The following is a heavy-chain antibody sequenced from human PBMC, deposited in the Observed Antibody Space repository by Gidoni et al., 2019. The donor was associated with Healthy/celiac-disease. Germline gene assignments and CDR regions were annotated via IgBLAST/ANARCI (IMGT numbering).Heavy chain of an antibody. V-gene: IGHV3-49*04. Sequence: EVQLVESGGGLVQPGRSLRLSCTASGFTFGDYAMSWVRQAPGKGLGWVGFSRSKAYGGTTEYAASVKGRFTISRDDSKSIAYLQMNSLKTEDTAVYYCTRDPPTGTPWKGFDPWGQGTLVTVSS. J-gene: IGHJ5*02. CDR3: TRDPPTGTPWKGFDP. CDR1: GFTFGDYA. D-gene: IGHD4-17*01. CDR2: SRSKAYGGTT.